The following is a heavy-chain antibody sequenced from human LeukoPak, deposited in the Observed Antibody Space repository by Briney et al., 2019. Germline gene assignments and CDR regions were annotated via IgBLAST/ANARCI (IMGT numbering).Heavy chain of an antibody. V-gene: IGHV3-9*01. J-gene: IGHJ5*02. CDR3: AKGRDKYQLLSKNWFDP. CDR2: ISWNSGSI. Sequence: GRSLRLSCAASGFTFDDYAMHWVRQAPGKGLEWVSGISWNSGSIGYADSVKGRFTISRDNAKNSLFLQMNSLRAEDTALYYCAKGRDKYQLLSKNWFDPWGQGTLVTVSS. D-gene: IGHD2-2*01. CDR1: GFTFDDYA.